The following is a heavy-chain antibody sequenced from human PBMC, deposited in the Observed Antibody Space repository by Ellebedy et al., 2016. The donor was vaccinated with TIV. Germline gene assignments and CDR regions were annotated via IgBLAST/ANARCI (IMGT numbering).Heavy chain of an antibody. CDR2: ISGSGDSP. CDR1: GFTFSSHA. Sequence: GESLKISCAASGFTFSSHAMSWVRQAPGKGLEWVSAISGSGDSPHYADSVKGRFTISRDTSKNTLYLKMNSLRAEDTAVYYCAKDRFSSAWYGGYFDYWGQGTLITVSS. D-gene: IGHD6-19*01. CDR3: AKDRFSSAWYGGYFDY. V-gene: IGHV3-23*01. J-gene: IGHJ4*02.